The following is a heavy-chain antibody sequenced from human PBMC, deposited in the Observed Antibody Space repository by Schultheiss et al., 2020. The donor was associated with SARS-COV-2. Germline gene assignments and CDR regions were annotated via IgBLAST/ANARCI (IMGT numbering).Heavy chain of an antibody. CDR2: IHDSGIT. Sequence: SQTLSLTCTVSGVSISSYCWNWIRQSPGKGLEWIGFIHDSGITNYNPSLKSRVTISVDTSKNQFSLKLTSVIAADTAVYYCARGRSDGNWWLDTWGQGTLVTVSS. D-gene: IGHD2-8*02. J-gene: IGHJ5*02. V-gene: IGHV4-59*08. CDR3: ARGRSDGNWWLDT. CDR1: GVSISSYC.